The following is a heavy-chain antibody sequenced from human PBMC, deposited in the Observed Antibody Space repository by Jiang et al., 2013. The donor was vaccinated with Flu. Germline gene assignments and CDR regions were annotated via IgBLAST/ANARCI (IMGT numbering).Heavy chain of an antibody. CDR3: AREGVVFGVVGRSTT. J-gene: IGHJ4*02. CDR1: GGSISSSSYY. V-gene: IGHV4-39*07. D-gene: IGHD3-3*01. Sequence: SGSGLVKPSETLSLTCTVSGGSISSSSYYWGWIRQPPGKGLEWIGSIYYSGSTYYNPSLKSRVTISVDTSKNQFSLKLSSVTAADTAVYYCAREGVVFGVVGRSTTWGQGTL. CDR2: IYYSGST.